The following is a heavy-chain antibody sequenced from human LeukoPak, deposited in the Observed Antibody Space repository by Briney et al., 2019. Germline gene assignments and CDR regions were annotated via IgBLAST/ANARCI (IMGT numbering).Heavy chain of an antibody. Sequence: GRSLRLSCAASGFTFSSYGMHWVRQAPGKGLEWAAVISYDGSNKYYADSVKGRFTISRDNSKNALYLQMNSLRAEDTAVYYCARGVLPGYWGQGTLVTVSS. J-gene: IGHJ4*02. V-gene: IGHV3-30*03. CDR1: GFTFSSYG. CDR3: ARGVLPGY. D-gene: IGHD3-16*01. CDR2: ISYDGSNK.